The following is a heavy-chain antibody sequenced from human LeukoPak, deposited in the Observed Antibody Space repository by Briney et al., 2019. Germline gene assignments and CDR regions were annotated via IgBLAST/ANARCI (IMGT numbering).Heavy chain of an antibody. J-gene: IGHJ4*02. D-gene: IGHD6-19*01. CDR1: GFTFSSYG. Sequence: PGGSQRRSCAASGFTFSSYGMHWVRQVPGKGLEWVAVISYDGNNKYYADSVEGRFTISRDNSKNTLCLQVNSLRVEDTAVYYCAKGHSSGWNNYFDFRGQGTLVSVSS. CDR3: AKGHSSGWNNYFDF. CDR2: ISYDGNNK. V-gene: IGHV3-30*18.